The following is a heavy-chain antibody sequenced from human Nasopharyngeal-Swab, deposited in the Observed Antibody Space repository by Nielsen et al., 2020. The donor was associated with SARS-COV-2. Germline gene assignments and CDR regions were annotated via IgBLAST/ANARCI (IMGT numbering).Heavy chain of an antibody. CDR2: IKPHSGGT. CDR3: ARDNFGRDYYFDN. J-gene: IGHJ4*02. D-gene: IGHD5-12*01. Sequence: ASVQVSCKASGYTFTDYYIHWVRQAPGQGLEWMGWIKPHSGGTHYSQKFQGSVTMTRDTSTNTAYMGLSRLTSDDTAVYFCARDNFGRDYYFDNGGQGTLVTVSS. V-gene: IGHV1-2*02. CDR1: GYTFTDYY.